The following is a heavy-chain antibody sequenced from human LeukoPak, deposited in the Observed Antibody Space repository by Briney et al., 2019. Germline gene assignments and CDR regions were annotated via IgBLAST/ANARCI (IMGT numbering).Heavy chain of an antibody. D-gene: IGHD3-3*01. V-gene: IGHV1-69*05. CDR3: ARTPLRSLEWQGFNRFDP. J-gene: IGHJ5*02. CDR2: VIPIFGTP. Sequence: SVKVSCKASGGTFSTNAISWVRQAPGQGLEWMGGVIPIFGTPNYAQKFQGRVTITTDESSSTAYMELSSLRSEDTAVYYCARTPLRSLEWQGFNRFDPWGQGTLVTVSS. CDR1: GGTFSTNA.